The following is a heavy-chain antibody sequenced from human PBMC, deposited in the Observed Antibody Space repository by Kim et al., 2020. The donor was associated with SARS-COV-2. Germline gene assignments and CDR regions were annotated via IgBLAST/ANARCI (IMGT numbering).Heavy chain of an antibody. CDR3: ARGRGWLRHQHYFDY. Sequence: SETLSLTCAVYGGSFSGYYWSWIRQPPGKGLEWIGEINHSGSTNYNPSLKSRVTISVDTSKNQFSLKLSSVTAADTAVYYCARGRGWLRHQHYFDYWGQGTLVTVSS. J-gene: IGHJ4*02. CDR2: INHSGST. D-gene: IGHD5-12*01. V-gene: IGHV4-34*01. CDR1: GGSFSGYY.